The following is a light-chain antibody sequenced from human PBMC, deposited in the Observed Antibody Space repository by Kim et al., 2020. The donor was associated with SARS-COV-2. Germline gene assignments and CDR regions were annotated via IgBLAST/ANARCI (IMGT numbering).Light chain of an antibody. V-gene: IGLV3-1*01. CDR3: QAWDSSTVV. CDR2: QDS. CDR1: KLGDKY. Sequence: VSPGQTASITCSGDKLGDKYACWYQQKPSQSPVVVIHQDSKRPSGIPERFSGSNSGNTATLTISGTQAMDEADYYCQAWDSSTVVFGGGTQLTVL. J-gene: IGLJ2*01.